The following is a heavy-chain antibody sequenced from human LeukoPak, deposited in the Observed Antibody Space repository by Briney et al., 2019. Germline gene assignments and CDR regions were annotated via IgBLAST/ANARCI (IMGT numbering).Heavy chain of an antibody. CDR3: TRDTGCPGGTCYSFYDY. CDR2: IKQDGTEK. D-gene: IGHD2-15*01. V-gene: IGHV3-7*01. CDR1: GFTFSNYW. Sequence: PGGSLRLSCAASGFTFSNYWMTWVRQAPGKGLEWVANIKQDGTEKYYVDSVKGRFTISRDNAENSLYLQMNSLRAKDTAVYYCTRDTGCPGGTCYSFYDYWGQGTLVTVSS. J-gene: IGHJ4*02.